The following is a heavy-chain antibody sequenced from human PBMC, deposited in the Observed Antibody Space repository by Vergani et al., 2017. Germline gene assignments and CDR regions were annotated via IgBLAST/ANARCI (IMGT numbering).Heavy chain of an antibody. Sequence: QLQLQESGPGLVKPSATLSLTCSVSGASIRSSNYYWGWIRQPPGKGLECIASIYYSGSTYYNPSLKSRVTISVETSKNQFSLKLSSVTAADTAVYFCARHSTVEWLVKLGWIDPWGQGILVTVSS. D-gene: IGHD6-19*01. CDR1: GASIRSSNYY. V-gene: IGHV4-39*01. CDR2: IYYSGST. J-gene: IGHJ5*02. CDR3: ARHSTVEWLVKLGWIDP.